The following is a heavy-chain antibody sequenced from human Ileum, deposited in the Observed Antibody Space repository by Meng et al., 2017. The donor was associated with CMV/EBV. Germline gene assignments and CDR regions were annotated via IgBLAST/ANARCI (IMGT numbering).Heavy chain of an antibody. CDR3: ARDTPHNAFEP. V-gene: IGHV3-74*01. Sequence: GGSLRLSCVASGFTFNKYWMHWVRQPPGGGLVWLSRIDNEGSGAIYADSVRGRFTVSRDNARNTVYLQMNNLRDEDTTVYYCARDTPHNAFEPWGRGTLVTVSS. CDR2: IDNEGSGA. CDR1: GFTFNKYW. D-gene: IGHD2-15*01. J-gene: IGHJ5*02.